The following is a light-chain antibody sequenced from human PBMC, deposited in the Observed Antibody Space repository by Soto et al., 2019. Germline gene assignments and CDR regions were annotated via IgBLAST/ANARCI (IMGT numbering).Light chain of an antibody. Sequence: QSALTQPRSVSGSPGQSVTISCTGTSSDVGGYNYVSWYQQHPGKAPKLMILDVSKRPSGVPDRFAGSKSGNTASLTISGLQAEDEADYYSSSYTSSSTYVVFGGGTKLTVL. CDR1: SSDVGGYNY. CDR2: DVS. CDR3: SSYTSSSTYVV. J-gene: IGLJ2*01. V-gene: IGLV2-11*01.